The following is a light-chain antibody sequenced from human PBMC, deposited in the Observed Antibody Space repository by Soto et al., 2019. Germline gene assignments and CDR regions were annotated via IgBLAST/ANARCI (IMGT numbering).Light chain of an antibody. Sequence: QSVLTQPPSASGTPGQRVTISCSGSSSNIGTNTVIWYQQLPGAAPKLLIYSDNQRPSGVPDRFAGSKSGSSASLAISGLQSEDEAYYYCAAWDVSLVVFGGGTKLTV. V-gene: IGLV1-44*01. CDR2: SDN. CDR1: SSNIGTNT. CDR3: AAWDVSLVV. J-gene: IGLJ2*01.